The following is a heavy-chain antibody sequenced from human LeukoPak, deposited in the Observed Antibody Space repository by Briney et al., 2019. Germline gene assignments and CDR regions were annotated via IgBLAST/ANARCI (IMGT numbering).Heavy chain of an antibody. CDR3: TREDNWYFDL. V-gene: IGHV3-21*05. CDR1: EFTFSSYS. Sequence: GGSLRLSCAASEFTFSSYSMNWVRQAPGKGLEWLSYINTGSTYTNYANSVKGRFTISRDNAKNSLYLQLNSLRAEDTAVYYCTREDNWYFDLWGRGTLVTVSS. J-gene: IGHJ2*01. CDR2: INTGSTYT.